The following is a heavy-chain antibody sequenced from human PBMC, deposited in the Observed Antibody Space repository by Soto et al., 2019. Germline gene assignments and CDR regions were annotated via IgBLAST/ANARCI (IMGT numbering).Heavy chain of an antibody. V-gene: IGHV3-23*01. CDR1: GFTCSSYA. Sequence: PGGSLRLSCAASGFTCSSYAMSWVRQAPGKGLEWVSAISGSGGSTYYADSVKGRFTISRDNSKNTLYLQMNSLRAEDTAVYYCAKGPWAEYSSGWYIDYWGQGTLVNVSS. CDR2: ISGSGGST. J-gene: IGHJ4*02. CDR3: AKGPWAEYSSGWYIDY. D-gene: IGHD6-19*01.